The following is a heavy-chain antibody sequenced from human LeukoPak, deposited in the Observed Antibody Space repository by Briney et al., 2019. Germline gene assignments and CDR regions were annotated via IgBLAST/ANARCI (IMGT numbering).Heavy chain of an antibody. D-gene: IGHD6-13*01. CDR1: GGSISSGDYY. V-gene: IGHV4-30-4*01. CDR2: IYYSGST. CDR3: ARASQQALDY. Sequence: SETLSLTCTVSGGSISSGDYYWSWIRQPPGKGLEWIGYIYYSGSTHYNPSLKSRVTISVDTSKNQFSLKLSSVTAADTAVYYCARASQQALDYWGQGTLVTVSS. J-gene: IGHJ4*02.